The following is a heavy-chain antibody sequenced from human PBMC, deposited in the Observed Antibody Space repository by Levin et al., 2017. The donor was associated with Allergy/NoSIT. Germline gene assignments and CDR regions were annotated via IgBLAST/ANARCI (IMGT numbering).Heavy chain of an antibody. V-gene: IGHV1-46*01. CDR1: GYTFLNYY. D-gene: IGHD3-10*01. CDR3: ERGAESGSYSYYYGMDV. CDR2: INPSDTST. J-gene: IGHJ6*02. Sequence: ASVKVSCKASGYTFLNYYIHCVRQAPGQGLEWVGIINPSDTSTAYAQNFQGRLTMTRDTSTNSVYVELRSLRSEDTAVYYCERGAESGSYSYYYGMDVWGQGTTVTVSS.